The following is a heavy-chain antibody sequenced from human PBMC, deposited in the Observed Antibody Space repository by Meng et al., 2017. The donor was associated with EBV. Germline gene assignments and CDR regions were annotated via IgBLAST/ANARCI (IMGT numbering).Heavy chain of an antibody. J-gene: IGHJ4*02. V-gene: IGHV1-69*01. CDR2: LIPMSGAP. CDR3: ASESGRGFTPDY. Sequence: MQLQHAGAEVKKPGSSVKFSCRTSGGTLRSDAVNWLRQAPGQGLEWIGGLIPMSGAPHYAQKFQDRVTIIADESTSTHSMELNNLRFEDTAMYYCASESGRGFTPDYWGQGTLVTVSS. D-gene: IGHD3-10*01. CDR1: GGTLRSDA.